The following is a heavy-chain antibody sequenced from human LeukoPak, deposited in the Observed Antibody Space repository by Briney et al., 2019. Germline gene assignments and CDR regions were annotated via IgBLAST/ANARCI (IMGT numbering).Heavy chain of an antibody. Sequence: PGRSLRLSCAASGFTFSSYDMHWVRQATGKGLEWVSAIGTAGDTYYPGSVKGRFTISRENAKNSLYLQMNSLRAGDTAVYYCARGGTYYYGSGSYWAFDIWGQGTMVTVSS. J-gene: IGHJ3*02. CDR1: GFTFSSYD. CDR3: ARGGTYYYGSGSYWAFDI. D-gene: IGHD3-10*01. V-gene: IGHV3-13*01. CDR2: IGTAGDT.